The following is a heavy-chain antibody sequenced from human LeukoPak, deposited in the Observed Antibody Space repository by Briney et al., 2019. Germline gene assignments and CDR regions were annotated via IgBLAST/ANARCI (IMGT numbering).Heavy chain of an antibody. Sequence: PSETLSLTCSVSGGSISSYYWSWIRQPPGKGLEWIGYIYYSGSTNYNPSLKSRVTISVDTSKNQFSLILSSVTAADTAVYYCARYIGTTSSGYYPYWGQGTLVTVSS. CDR3: ARYIGTTSSGYYPY. CDR1: GGSISSYY. J-gene: IGHJ4*02. CDR2: IYYSGST. V-gene: IGHV4-59*08. D-gene: IGHD3-22*01.